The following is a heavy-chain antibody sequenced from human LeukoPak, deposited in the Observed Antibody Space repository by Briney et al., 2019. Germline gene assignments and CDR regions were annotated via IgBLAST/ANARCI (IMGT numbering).Heavy chain of an antibody. CDR2: INHSGST. J-gene: IGHJ4*02. CDR3: ARGRAETYYYDSSGYYSSSALGH. V-gene: IGHV4-34*01. Sequence: SETLSLTCAVYGGSFSGYYWSWIRQPPGKGLEWIGEINHSGSTNYNPSLKSRVTISVDTSKNQFSLKLSSVTAADTAVYYCARGRAETYYYDSSGYYSSSALGHWGQGTLVTVSS. CDR1: GGSFSGYY. D-gene: IGHD3-22*01.